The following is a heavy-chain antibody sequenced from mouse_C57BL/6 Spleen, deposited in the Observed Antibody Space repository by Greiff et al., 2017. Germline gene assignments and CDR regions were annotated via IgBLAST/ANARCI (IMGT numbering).Heavy chain of an antibody. CDR1: GYTFTSYW. CDR2: IHPNSGST. J-gene: IGHJ2*01. V-gene: IGHV1-64*01. D-gene: IGHD1-1*01. CDR3: ARYWYINPYYFDY. Sequence: QVQLQQPGAELVKPGASVKLSCKASGYTFTSYWMHWVKQRPGQGLEWIGMIHPNSGSTNYNEKFKSKATLTVDKSSITAYMQLSSLPSEDSAVYYFARYWYINPYYFDYWGQGTTLTVSS.